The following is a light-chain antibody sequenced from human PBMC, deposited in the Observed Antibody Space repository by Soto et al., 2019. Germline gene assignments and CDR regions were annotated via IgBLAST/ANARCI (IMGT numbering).Light chain of an antibody. CDR1: QSVSSS. CDR2: GAS. V-gene: IGKV3-15*01. CDR3: QQYNNWPPIT. J-gene: IGKJ5*01. Sequence: EIVLTQAPGTLSLFPGERATLSCRASQSVSSSYVAWYQQKSGQAPRLLIYGASNRATDIPARFSGSGSGTDFTLTISNLQSEDFAVYYCQQYNNWPPITFGQGTRLENK.